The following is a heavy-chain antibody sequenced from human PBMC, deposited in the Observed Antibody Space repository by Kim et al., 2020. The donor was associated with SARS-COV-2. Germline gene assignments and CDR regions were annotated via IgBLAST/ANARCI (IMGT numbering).Heavy chain of an antibody. D-gene: IGHD6-6*01. J-gene: IGHJ4*02. CDR2: IYYSGST. CDR3: ARRPLGSSSPFDY. CDR1: GGSISSYY. Sequence: SETLSLTCTVSGGSISSYYWSWIRQPPGKGLEWIGYIYYSGSTNYNPSLKSRVTISVDTSKNQFSLKLSSVTAADTAVYYCARRPLGSSSPFDYWGQGTL. V-gene: IGHV4-59*08.